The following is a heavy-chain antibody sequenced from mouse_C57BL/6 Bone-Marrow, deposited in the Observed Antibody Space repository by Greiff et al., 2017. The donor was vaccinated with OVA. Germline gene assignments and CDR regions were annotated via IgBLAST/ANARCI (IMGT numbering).Heavy chain of an antibody. CDR3: ARYGAMDY. D-gene: IGHD1-1*02. CDR2: IDPSDSYT. Sequence: QVHVKQSGAELVKPGASVKLSCKASGYTFTSYWMQWVKQRPGQGLEWIGEIDPSDSYTNYNQKFKGKATLTVDTSSSTAYMQLSSLTSEDSAVYYCARYGAMDYWGQGTSVTVSS. J-gene: IGHJ4*01. CDR1: GYTFTSYW. V-gene: IGHV1-50*01.